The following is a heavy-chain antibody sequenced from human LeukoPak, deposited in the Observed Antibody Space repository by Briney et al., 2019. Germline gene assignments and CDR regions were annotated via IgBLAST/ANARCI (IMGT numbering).Heavy chain of an antibody. V-gene: IGHV3-21*01. CDR1: GFTFSSYS. D-gene: IGHD5-12*01. CDR3: ARAIVATNIDY. CDR2: ISSSSSYI. Sequence: GGSLRLSCAASGFTFSSYSMNWVRQAPGKGLEWVSSISSSSSYIYYADSVKGRFTISRDNAKNSLYLQMNSLGAEDTAVYYCARAIVATNIDYWGQGTLVTVSS. J-gene: IGHJ4*02.